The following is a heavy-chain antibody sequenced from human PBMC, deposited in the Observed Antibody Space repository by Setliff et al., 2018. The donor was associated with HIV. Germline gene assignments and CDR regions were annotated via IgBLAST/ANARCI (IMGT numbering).Heavy chain of an antibody. CDR2: IYTSGST. J-gene: IGHJ4*02. V-gene: IGHV4-61*09. D-gene: IGHD5-18*01. CDR3: ARGRRYSYGSRFDY. CDR1: GGSISSGNHY. Sequence: PSETLSLTCTVSGGSISSGNHYWSWIRQPAGKALEWIGHIYTSGSTSYNPSLKSRVTISVDTSNSQFSLKLISVTAADTAVYYCARGRRYSYGSRFDYWGQGTLVTVSS.